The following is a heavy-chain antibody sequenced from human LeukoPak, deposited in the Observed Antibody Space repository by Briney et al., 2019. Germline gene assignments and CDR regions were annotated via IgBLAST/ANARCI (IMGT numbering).Heavy chain of an antibody. CDR2: INHSGST. J-gene: IGHJ5*02. CDR3: AREVGYCSSTSCYENWFDP. CDR1: GGSFSGYY. D-gene: IGHD2-2*01. Sequence: SETLSLTCAVYGGSFSGYYWSWIRQPPGKGLEWIGEINHSGSTNYNPSLKSRVTISVDTSKNQFSLKLSSVTAADTAVYYCAREVGYCSSTSCYENWFDPWGQGTLVTVSS. V-gene: IGHV4-34*01.